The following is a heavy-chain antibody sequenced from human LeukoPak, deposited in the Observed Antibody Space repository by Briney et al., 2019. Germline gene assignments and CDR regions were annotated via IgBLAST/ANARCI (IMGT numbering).Heavy chain of an antibody. J-gene: IGHJ4*01. CDR3: ARVMRGVITAPFDY. CDR2: IYYSGST. V-gene: IGHV4-59*01. CDR1: GGSISSYY. Sequence: SETLSLTCTVSGGSISSYYWSWIRQPPGKGLEWIGYIYYSGSTNYNPSLKSRVTISVDTSKNQFSLKLSSVTAADTAVYYCARVMRGVITAPFDYWGHGTLVTVSS. D-gene: IGHD3-10*01.